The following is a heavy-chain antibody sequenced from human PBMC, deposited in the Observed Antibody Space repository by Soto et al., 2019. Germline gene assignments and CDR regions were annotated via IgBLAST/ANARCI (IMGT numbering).Heavy chain of an antibody. V-gene: IGHV2-5*01. J-gene: IGHJ4*01. CDR2: VYWFDDK. CDR3: VHSPYQVPIHF. Sequence: SGPTLVNPTQTLTLTCSFSGSSLSTSGVGVGWIRQPPGKALEWLALVYWFDDKRYSASLKRRLSITKDTSKNQVVLTMTKMDPLDTAPYFGVHSPYQVPIHFWRQGTQVTASS. CDR1: GSSLSTSGVG.